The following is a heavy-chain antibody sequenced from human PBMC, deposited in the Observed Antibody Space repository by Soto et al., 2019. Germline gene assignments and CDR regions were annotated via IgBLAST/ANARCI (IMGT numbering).Heavy chain of an antibody. CDR2: IYYSGST. Sequence: QVQLQESGPGLVKPSQTLSLTCTVSGGSISSGGYYWSWIRQHPGKGLEWIGYIYYSGSTYYNPSLTNRVTISVDTSKNQFSLKLSSVTAADTAVYYCARSVGYSNYYTFDPWGQGTLVTVSS. CDR3: ARSVGYSNYYTFDP. CDR1: GGSISSGGYY. D-gene: IGHD4-4*01. V-gene: IGHV4-31*03. J-gene: IGHJ5*02.